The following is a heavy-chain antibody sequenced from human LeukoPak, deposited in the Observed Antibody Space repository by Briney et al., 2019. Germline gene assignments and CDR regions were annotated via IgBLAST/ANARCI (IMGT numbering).Heavy chain of an antibody. V-gene: IGHV3-74*01. Sequence: GGSLRLSCTASGFTFGDYAMSWFRQAPGKGLVWVSRISPTGSTTSYADSVKGRFTVSRDNAKNTLYLQVNNLRAEDTAVYYCARGPSSNWSGLDFWGQGTLLTVSS. CDR2: ISPTGSTT. J-gene: IGHJ4*02. D-gene: IGHD6-13*01. CDR3: ARGPSSNWSGLDF. CDR1: GFTFGDYA.